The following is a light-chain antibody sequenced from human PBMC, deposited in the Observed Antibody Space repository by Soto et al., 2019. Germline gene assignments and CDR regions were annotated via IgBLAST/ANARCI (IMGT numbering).Light chain of an antibody. J-gene: IGLJ2*01. CDR1: SSDVGGYNY. Sequence: QSALTQPAYVSGSPGQSLTISCTGTSSDVGGYNYVSWYQQHPGKAPKAMIYEVSYRPSGVSNRFSGSKSGNTASLTISGLQAEDEADYYCSSYTSSSTYVVFGGGTKLTVL. CDR2: EVS. CDR3: SSYTSSSTYVV. V-gene: IGLV2-14*01.